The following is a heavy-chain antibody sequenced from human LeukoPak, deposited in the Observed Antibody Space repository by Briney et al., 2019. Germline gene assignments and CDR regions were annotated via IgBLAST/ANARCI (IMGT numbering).Heavy chain of an antibody. CDR1: GFTFPDYG. CDR3: ARLFNFYGSGTYYRFVS. V-gene: IGHV3-20*03. Sequence: GGSLRLLFAASGFTFPDYGMSWVGLAPGQRLDLVSGVDLNGGSTHYADSVKGRFTIARDNAKNSLYLQMNTLRAEDTALYCCARLFNFYGSGTYYRFVSWGEGALVTVSS. J-gene: IGHJ4*02. CDR2: VDLNGGST. D-gene: IGHD3-10*01.